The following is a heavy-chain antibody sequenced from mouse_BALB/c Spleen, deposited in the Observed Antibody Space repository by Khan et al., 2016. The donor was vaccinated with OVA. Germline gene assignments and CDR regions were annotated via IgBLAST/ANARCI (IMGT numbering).Heavy chain of an antibody. CDR2: IYPGRDNT. V-gene: IGHV1-77*01. CDR1: GYTFTDYN. D-gene: IGHD1-1*02. J-gene: IGHJ3*01. Sequence: VQLQQSGAELARPGASVKLSCKTSGYTFTDYNINWMRQRTGQGLEWIGEIYPGRDNTFYNEKFRGKATLTADKSSSTAYMQRSNLTSEDSAVYFWSREWSAWFPYWGQGTLVTVSA. CDR3: SREWSAWFPY.